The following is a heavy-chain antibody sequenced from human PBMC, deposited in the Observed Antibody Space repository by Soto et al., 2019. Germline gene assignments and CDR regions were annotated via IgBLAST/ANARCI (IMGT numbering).Heavy chain of an antibody. D-gene: IGHD1-26*01. CDR1: GFTFSDHY. CDR3: ARFSGSYTRGLDY. J-gene: IGHJ4*02. Sequence: PGGSLRLSCAASGFTFSDHYMDWVRQAPGKGLEWVGRSRNKANSYSTEYAESVKGRFTISRDESKNSLYLQMNSLKTEDTAVYYCARFSGSYTRGLDYWGQGTLVTVSS. CDR2: SRNKANSYST. V-gene: IGHV3-72*01.